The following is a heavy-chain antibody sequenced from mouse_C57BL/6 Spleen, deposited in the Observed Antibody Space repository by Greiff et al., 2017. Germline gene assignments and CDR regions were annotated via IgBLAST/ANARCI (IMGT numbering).Heavy chain of an antibody. Sequence: VKLVESGAELMKPGASVKLSCKATGYTFTGYWIEWVKQRPGHGLEWIGEILPGSGSTNYNEKFKGKATFTADTSSNTAYMQLSSLTTEDSAIYYCARRGDDYDGRDYYAMDYWGQGTSVTVSS. D-gene: IGHD2-4*01. V-gene: IGHV1-9*01. CDR3: ARRGDDYDGRDYYAMDY. CDR2: ILPGSGST. J-gene: IGHJ4*01. CDR1: GYTFTGYW.